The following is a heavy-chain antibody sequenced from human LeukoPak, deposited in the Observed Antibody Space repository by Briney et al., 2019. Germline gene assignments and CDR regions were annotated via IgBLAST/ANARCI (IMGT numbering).Heavy chain of an antibody. V-gene: IGHV3-48*03. D-gene: IGHD2-15*01. J-gene: IGHJ4*02. CDR3: ARVAPYDCSGGTCLHGGLDY. Sequence: GGSLRLSCEESEFTFTNHEMNWVRQAPGKGLEWISYISNGGSTIYYADSVKGRFTISRDNAKKSVYLQMNSLRVEDTAIYYCARVAPYDCSGGTCLHGGLDYWGQGTLVTVSS. CDR2: ISNGGSTI. CDR1: EFTFTNHE.